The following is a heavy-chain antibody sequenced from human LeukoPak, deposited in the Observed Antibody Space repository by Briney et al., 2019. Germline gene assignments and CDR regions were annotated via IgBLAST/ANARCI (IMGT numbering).Heavy chain of an antibody. V-gene: IGHV4-59*01. CDR2: ISKSGST. J-gene: IGHJ4*02. Sequence: PSETLSLTCTVSGGSSSSYYWSWSRQPPGKGLEWIGYISKSGSTNYNPSLKSRVTISLDTSKNQFSLKLSSVTAADTAMYYCARVTVTTPEYYFDYWGQGTLVTVSS. CDR3: ARVTVTTPEYYFDY. CDR1: GGSSSSYY. D-gene: IGHD4-17*01.